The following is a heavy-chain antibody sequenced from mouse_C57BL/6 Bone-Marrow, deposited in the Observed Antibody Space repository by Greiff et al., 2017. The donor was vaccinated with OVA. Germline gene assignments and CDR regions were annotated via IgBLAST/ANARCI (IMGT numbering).Heavy chain of an antibody. Sequence: VQLQQSGTVLARPGASVKMSCKTSGYTFTSYWMHWVKQRPGQGLEWIGAIYPGNSDTSYNQKFKGKAKLTAVTSASTAYMELSSLTNEDSAVYYCTREAYNGSSYYYAMDDWGQGTSVTVSS. CDR1: GYTFTSYW. V-gene: IGHV1-5*01. CDR3: TREAYNGSSYYYAMDD. CDR2: IYPGNSDT. J-gene: IGHJ4*01. D-gene: IGHD1-1*01.